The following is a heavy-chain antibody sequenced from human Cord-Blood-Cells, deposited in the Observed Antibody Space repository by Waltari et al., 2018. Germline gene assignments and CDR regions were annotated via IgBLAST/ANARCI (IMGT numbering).Heavy chain of an antibody. J-gene: IGHJ4*02. CDR2: INHSGST. Sequence: QVQLQQWGAGLLKPSETLSLTCAVYGGSFSGYYWSWIRQPPGKGLEWIGEINHSGSTKDRPAQKSGVTVAVDTAKKQCALKLRSVTAADTAVYYWARGQRYGSGLPYYFDYWGQGTLVTVSS. CDR1: GGSFSGYY. D-gene: IGHD3-10*01. CDR3: ARGQRYGSGLPYYFDY. V-gene: IGHV4-34*01.